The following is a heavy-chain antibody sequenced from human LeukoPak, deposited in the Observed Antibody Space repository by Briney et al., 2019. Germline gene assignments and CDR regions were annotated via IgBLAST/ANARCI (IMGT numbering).Heavy chain of an antibody. CDR3: ARVLGGDSGGFDY. V-gene: IGHV3-48*02. Sequence: VGSLRLSCAASGFSFSSYGMNWVRQAPGKGLEWVSYISISSNTIYYADSVNGRFTISRDNAKNSLYLQMNSLRDEDTAVYYCARVLGGDSGGFDYWGQGTLVTVSS. J-gene: IGHJ4*02. CDR2: ISISSNTI. D-gene: IGHD3-16*01. CDR1: GFSFSSYG.